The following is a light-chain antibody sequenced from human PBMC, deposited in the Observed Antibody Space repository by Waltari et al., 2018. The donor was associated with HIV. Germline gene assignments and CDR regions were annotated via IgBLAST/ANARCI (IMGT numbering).Light chain of an antibody. CDR2: EDT. J-gene: IGLJ1*01. CDR3: CSYAGGNTLEV. V-gene: IGLV2-23*02. CDR1: SSDVGTYNL. Sequence: QSALTQPASVSGSPGQSITFSCTGTSSDVGTYNLVSWYQQLPGNAPKLIIYEDTKRPSGVSNRFSGSNSGKTASLTISGLQAEDEADYYCCSYAGGNTLEVFGPGTKVTVL.